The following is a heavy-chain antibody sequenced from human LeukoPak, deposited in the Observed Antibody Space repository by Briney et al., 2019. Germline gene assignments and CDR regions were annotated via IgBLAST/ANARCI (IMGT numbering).Heavy chain of an antibody. CDR3: AKGNHWNYGQGALDI. J-gene: IGHJ3*02. D-gene: IGHD1-7*01. CDR2: ISWNSGSI. CDR1: GFTFDDYA. Sequence: QPGRSLRLSCAASGFTFDDYAMHWVRQAPGKGLEWVSGISWNSGSIGYADSVKGRFTISRDNAKNSLYLQMNSLRAEDMALYYCAKGNHWNYGQGALDIRGQGTMVTVSS. V-gene: IGHV3-9*03.